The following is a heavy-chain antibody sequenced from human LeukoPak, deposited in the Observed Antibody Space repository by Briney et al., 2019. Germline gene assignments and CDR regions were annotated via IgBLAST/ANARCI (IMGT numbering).Heavy chain of an antibody. CDR2: IYYSGST. CDR1: GGSISSYY. CDR3: ARPAVGATTDDAFDI. V-gene: IGHV4-59*01. J-gene: IGHJ3*02. D-gene: IGHD1-26*01. Sequence: PSETLSLTCTVSGGSISSYYWSWIRQPPGKGLEWIGYIYYSGSTNYNPSLKSRVTISVDTSKNQFSLKLSSATAADTAVYYCARPAVGATTDDAFDIWGQGTMVTVSS.